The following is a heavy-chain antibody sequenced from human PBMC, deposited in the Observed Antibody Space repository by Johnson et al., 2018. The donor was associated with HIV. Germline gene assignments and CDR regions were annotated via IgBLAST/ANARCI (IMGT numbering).Heavy chain of an antibody. Sequence: VQLVESGGGLVKPGGSLRLSCAASGFTFSSYAMSWVRQAPGKGLEWVSAISGSGGSTYYADSVKGRFTISRDVSKNILYLQMHSLRTEDTAYYYCARDLPGIYDAFDLWGQGTKVTISS. CDR2: ISGSGGST. D-gene: IGHD1-26*01. J-gene: IGHJ3*01. V-gene: IGHV3-23*04. CDR3: ARDLPGIYDAFDL. CDR1: GFTFSSYA.